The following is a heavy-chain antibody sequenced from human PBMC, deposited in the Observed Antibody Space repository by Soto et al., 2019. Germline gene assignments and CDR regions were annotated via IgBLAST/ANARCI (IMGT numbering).Heavy chain of an antibody. CDR3: ARDGQWLPRDGLRSSYYFDY. CDR2: IWYDGGNK. Sequence: VQLVESGGGLILPGGSLRLSCAASGFNFSSYVMHWVRQAPGKGLEWVAVIWYDGGNKYYADSVKGRFTISRDNSKNTLYLQMNSLRAEDTAVYYCARDGQWLPRDGLRSSYYFDYWGQGTLVTVSS. CDR1: GFNFSSYV. V-gene: IGHV3-33*01. J-gene: IGHJ4*02. D-gene: IGHD6-19*01.